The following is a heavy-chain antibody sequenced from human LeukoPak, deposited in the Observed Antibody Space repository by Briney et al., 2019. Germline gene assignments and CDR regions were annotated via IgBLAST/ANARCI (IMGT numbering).Heavy chain of an antibody. CDR1: GFTFSSYS. CDR2: ISSSSSYI. V-gene: IGHV3-21*01. J-gene: IGHJ5*02. Sequence: PGGSLRLSCAASGFTFSSYSMNWVRQAPGKGLEWVSSISSSSSYIYYADSVKGRFTISRDNAKNSLYLQMNSLRAEDTAVYYCARDPGEEDIVVVPASGGGWFDPWGQGTLVTVSS. CDR3: ARDPGEEDIVVVPASGGGWFDP. D-gene: IGHD2-2*01.